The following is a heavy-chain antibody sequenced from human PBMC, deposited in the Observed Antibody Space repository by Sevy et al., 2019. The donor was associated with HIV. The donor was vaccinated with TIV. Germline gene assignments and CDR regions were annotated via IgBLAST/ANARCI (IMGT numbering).Heavy chain of an antibody. CDR2: IYYSGST. J-gene: IGHJ4*02. Sequence: SETLSLTCTVSGGSINTSSYYWGWIRQPPGKGLEWIGIIYYSGSTFYNSSLKSRLTISVDTSKNQFSLKLSSVTAADTAMYYCARQARLVEDFGGYFDYWGQGTLVTVSS. V-gene: IGHV4-39*01. CDR1: GGSINTSSYY. CDR3: ARQARLVEDFGGYFDY. D-gene: IGHD3-16*01.